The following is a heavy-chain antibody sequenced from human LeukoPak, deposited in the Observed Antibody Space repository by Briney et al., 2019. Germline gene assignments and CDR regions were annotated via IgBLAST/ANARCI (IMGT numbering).Heavy chain of an antibody. CDR1: GGSISSYY. D-gene: IGHD5-12*01. CDR2: IYYTGST. J-gene: IGHJ5*02. CDR3: ARVDQSGYDTRGWFDP. Sequence: SETLSLTCTISGGSISSYYWSWIRQPPGRGLEWIGYIYYTGSTNYNPSLKSRVTISLDTSKNQFSLKLSSVTAADTAVYYCARVDQSGYDTRGWFDPWGQGTLVTDSS. V-gene: IGHV4-59*01.